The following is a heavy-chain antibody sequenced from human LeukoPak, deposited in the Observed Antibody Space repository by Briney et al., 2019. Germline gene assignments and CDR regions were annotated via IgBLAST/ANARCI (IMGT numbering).Heavy chain of an antibody. CDR3: VRDSRTYGYF. V-gene: IGHV3-7*01. Sequence: GGSLRLSCAASGFSFSNFWMAWVRQRPGEGLEWVTNMKPDASHISYVDSVEGRFTISRDNAKNSLYLQMDSLRAEDTAVYYCVRDSRTYGYFWGRGTLVTVSS. D-gene: IGHD3-10*01. CDR1: GFSFSNFW. J-gene: IGHJ4*02. CDR2: MKPDASHI.